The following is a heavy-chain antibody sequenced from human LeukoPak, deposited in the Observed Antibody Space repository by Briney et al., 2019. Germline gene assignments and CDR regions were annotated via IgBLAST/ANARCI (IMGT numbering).Heavy chain of an antibody. J-gene: IGHJ5*02. V-gene: IGHV1-2*02. CDR2: INPYTDDT. CDR1: GYTFTDYY. D-gene: IGHD6-13*01. CDR3: AREASASSRNNWFDP. Sequence: ASVKVSCKASGYTFTDYYMHWMRQAPGQGLEWMGWINPYTDDTNYAQKFQGRLTMTRDTSISTAYMDLSRLTSDDTAVYYCAREASASSRNNWFDPWGQGTLVTVSS.